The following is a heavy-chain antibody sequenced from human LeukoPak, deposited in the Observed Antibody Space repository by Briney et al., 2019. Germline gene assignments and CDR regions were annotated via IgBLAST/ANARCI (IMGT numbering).Heavy chain of an antibody. CDR2: AGWAGGTT. V-gene: IGHV3-43*01. J-gene: IGHJ4*02. CDR3: AKELDTMFFDY. CDR1: GFNFDRYT. D-gene: IGHD3-10*02. Sequence: GGSLRLSCATSGFNFDRYTIHWVRQAPGKGLEWVSLAGWAGGTTFYSDSVRGRFTISRDSGRKSAYLQMNSLTTDDTAFYFCAKELDTMFFDYWGQGALVTVSS.